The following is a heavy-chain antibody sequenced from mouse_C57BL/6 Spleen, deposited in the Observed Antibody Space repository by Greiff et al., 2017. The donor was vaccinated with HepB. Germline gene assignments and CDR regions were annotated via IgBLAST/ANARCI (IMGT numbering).Heavy chain of an antibody. CDR3: ARSGYDYDRYYFDY. CDR2: INPNYGTT. D-gene: IGHD2-4*01. V-gene: IGHV1-39*01. CDR1: GYSFTDYN. J-gene: IGHJ2*01. Sequence: EVKLVESGPELVKPGASVKISCKASGYSFTDYNMNWVKQSNGKSLEWIGVINPNYGTTSYNQKFKGKATLTVDQSSSTAYMQLNSLTSEDSAVYYCARSGYDYDRYYFDYWGQGTTLTVSS.